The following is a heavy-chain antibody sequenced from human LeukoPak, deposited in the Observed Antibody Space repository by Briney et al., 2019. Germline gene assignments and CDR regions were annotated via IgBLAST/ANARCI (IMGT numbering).Heavy chain of an antibody. J-gene: IGHJ3*02. Sequence: GASVKGSCKASGYTFTGYYMHWVRQAPGQGLEWMGWINPNSGGTNYAQKFQGRVTMTRDTSISTAYMELSRLRSDDTAVYYCARDPRGIAARGDAFDIWGQGTMVTVSS. CDR1: GYTFTGYY. CDR2: INPNSGGT. CDR3: ARDPRGIAARGDAFDI. D-gene: IGHD6-6*01. V-gene: IGHV1-2*02.